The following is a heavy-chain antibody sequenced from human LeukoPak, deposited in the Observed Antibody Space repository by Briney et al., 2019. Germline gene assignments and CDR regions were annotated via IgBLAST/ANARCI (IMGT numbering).Heavy chain of an antibody. J-gene: IGHJ6*02. CDR2: IFYSGSA. V-gene: IGHV4-31*03. D-gene: IGHD2-8*01. Sequence: SETLSLTCTVFGGSINSGGHNWNWIRQHPGKGLEWIGYIFYSGSAYYNPSLKSRVIISVDTSKNQFSLNLSSVTAADTAVYYCARGAGRRSFNEYYFYGMDVWGQGTTVTVSS. CDR3: ARGAGRRSFNEYYFYGMDV. CDR1: GGSINSGGHN.